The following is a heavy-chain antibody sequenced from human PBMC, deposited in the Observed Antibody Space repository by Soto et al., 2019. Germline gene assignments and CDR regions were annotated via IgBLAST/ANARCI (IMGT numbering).Heavy chain of an antibody. CDR1: GFTFTSSA. CDR2: IVVGSGNT. D-gene: IGHD3-22*01. V-gene: IGHV1-58*01. CDR3: AAAANYYDSSGYFPDAFDI. Sequence: SVKVSCKASGFTFTSSAVQWVRQARGQRLEWIGWIVVGSGNTNYAQKFQERVTITRGMSTSTAYMELSSLRSEDTAVYYCAAAANYYDSSGYFPDAFDIWGQGTMVTVSS. J-gene: IGHJ3*02.